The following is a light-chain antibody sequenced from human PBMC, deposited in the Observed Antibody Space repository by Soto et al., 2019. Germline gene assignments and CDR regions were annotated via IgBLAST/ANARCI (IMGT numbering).Light chain of an antibody. J-gene: IGLJ3*02. CDR3: VLYMGGVMWL. CDR2: NTN. CDR1: SGSVSTSYF. Sequence: QTVVTQEPSFSVSPGGTVTLTCGLSSGSVSTSYFPSWYQQTPGQIPRTLIYNTNARSSGVPDRFSGSILGTKAALTITGAQADDESDYYCVLYMGGVMWLFGGGTKLTVL. V-gene: IGLV8-61*01.